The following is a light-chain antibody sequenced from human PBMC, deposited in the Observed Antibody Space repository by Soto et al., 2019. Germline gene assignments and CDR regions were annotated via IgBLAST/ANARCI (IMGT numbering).Light chain of an antibody. Sequence: QSALTQPASVSESPGQSVTISCTGNSSDVGGYDYVSWYQQHPGKAPQLLIYDVSIRPSGVSDRFSGSKSGNTASLTISGLQAEDEADYYCNSYTSSSTVAFGGGTKLTVL. CDR3: NSYTSSSTVA. V-gene: IGLV2-14*01. J-gene: IGLJ2*01. CDR1: SSDVGGYDY. CDR2: DVS.